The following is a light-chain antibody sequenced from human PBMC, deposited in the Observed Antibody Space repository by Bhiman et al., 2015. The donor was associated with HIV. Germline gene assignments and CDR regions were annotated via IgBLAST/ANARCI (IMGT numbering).Light chain of an antibody. CDR1: RSDIGNYAY. J-gene: IGLJ1*01. CDR2: DVT. CDR3: SSYSSITVYV. Sequence: QPASVSGSPGESITISCTGTRSDIGNYAYVSWYQQHPGRAPKLMIYDVTKRPSGVSNRFSGSKSGSTASLTISGLQAEDEAHYYCSSYSSITVYVFGTGTKVSVL. V-gene: IGLV2-14*03.